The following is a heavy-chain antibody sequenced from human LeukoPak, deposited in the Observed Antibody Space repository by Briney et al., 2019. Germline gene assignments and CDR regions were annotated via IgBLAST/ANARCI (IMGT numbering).Heavy chain of an antibody. J-gene: IGHJ3*02. CDR1: GYTFTGYY. V-gene: IGHV1-2*02. CDR2: INPNSGGT. Sequence: ASVKVSCKASGYTFTGYYMHWVRQAPGQGLEWMGWINPNSGGTNYAQKFQGRVTMTRDTPISTAYMELSRLRSDDTAVYYCAILGGVRGTKRAFDIWGQGTMVTVSS. CDR3: AILGGVRGTKRAFDI. D-gene: IGHD3-10*01.